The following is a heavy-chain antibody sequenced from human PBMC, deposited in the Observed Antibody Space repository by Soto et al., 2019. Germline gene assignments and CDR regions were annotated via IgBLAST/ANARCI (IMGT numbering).Heavy chain of an antibody. CDR2: ISYDGSYK. V-gene: IGHV3-30-3*01. CDR3: ARDGLTAFEMITPWYVDV. D-gene: IGHD3-16*01. CDR1: GFTFNSHT. Sequence: PGGSLRLSCTASGFTFNSHTMHWVRQAPGEGLEWVAVISYDGSYKFYADSVKGRFTISRGNPKSTLYLQMNRLTAADPGRYYCARDGLTAFEMITPWYVDVWGQGTTVTVSS. J-gene: IGHJ6*02.